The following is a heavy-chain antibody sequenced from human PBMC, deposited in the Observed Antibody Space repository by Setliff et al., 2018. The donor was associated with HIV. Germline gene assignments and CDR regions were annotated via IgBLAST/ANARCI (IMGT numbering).Heavy chain of an antibody. J-gene: IGHJ4*02. D-gene: IGHD2-15*01. CDR2: VYYTGST. CDR3: ARRPIKGYGPFDS. Sequence: SETLSLTCTLSGFSISSDGFYWNWIRQRPGKGLEWIGIVYYTGSTNYNPSLKSRVAMSVDTSRNQFSLKLTSVTAADTAVYYCARRPIKGYGPFDSWGPGTLVTVSS. V-gene: IGHV4-39*01. CDR1: GFSISSDGFY.